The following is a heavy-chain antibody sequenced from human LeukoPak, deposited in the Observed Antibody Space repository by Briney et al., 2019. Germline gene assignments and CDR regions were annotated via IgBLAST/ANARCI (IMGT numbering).Heavy chain of an antibody. CDR2: ISSSGSTI. D-gene: IGHD3-10*02. Sequence: GGSLSLSCAATGFTFSSYKMNWVRQATGKGLEWVSYISSSGSTIYYADSVKGRFTISRDNAKNSLYLQMNSLRAEDTAVYYCAELGITMIGGVWGKGTTVTISS. J-gene: IGHJ6*04. V-gene: IGHV3-48*03. CDR3: AELGITMIGGV. CDR1: GFTFSSYK.